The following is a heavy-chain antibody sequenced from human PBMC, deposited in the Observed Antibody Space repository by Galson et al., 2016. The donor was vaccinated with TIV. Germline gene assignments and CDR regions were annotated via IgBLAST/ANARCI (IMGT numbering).Heavy chain of an antibody. D-gene: IGHD2/OR15-2a*01. V-gene: IGHV3-7*01. CDR1: GFSFRSYW. CDR2: IKEDGSEI. CDR3: AGQYYFYSYGMDV. Sequence: SLRLSCAASGFSFRSYWMSWVRQAPGKGLQWVANIKEDGSEIYYVDSVKGRFTISRDNAKNSLYLQMNSLGAEDTAVYYCAGQYYFYSYGMDVWGQGTAVTVSS. J-gene: IGHJ6*02.